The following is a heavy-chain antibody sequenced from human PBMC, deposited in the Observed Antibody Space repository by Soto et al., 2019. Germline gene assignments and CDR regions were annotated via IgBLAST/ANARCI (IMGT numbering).Heavy chain of an antibody. Sequence: QVQLVQSGAEVKKPGASVKVSCKASGYTFTSYDINWVRQATGQGLEWMGWMNPNSGNTGYAQKFQGRVTMTRNTSISTAYMELSSLRSEDTAVYYCARGLDIVLVPAANWFDPWGQGTLVTVSS. V-gene: IGHV1-8*01. CDR2: MNPNSGNT. J-gene: IGHJ5*02. CDR1: GYTFTSYD. CDR3: ARGLDIVLVPAANWFDP. D-gene: IGHD2-2*01.